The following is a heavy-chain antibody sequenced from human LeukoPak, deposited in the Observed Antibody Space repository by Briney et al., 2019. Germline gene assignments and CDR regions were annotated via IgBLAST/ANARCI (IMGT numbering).Heavy chain of an antibody. CDR1: GYTFTGYY. J-gene: IGHJ4*02. V-gene: IGHV1-2*06. Sequence: VSVKVSCKASGYTFTGYYMHWVRQAPGQGLEWMGRINPNSGGTNYAQKFQGRVTMTRDTSISTAYMELSRLRSDDTAVYYCAREALWFGEFSDYWGQGTLVTVSS. CDR2: INPNSGGT. D-gene: IGHD3-10*01. CDR3: AREALWFGEFSDY.